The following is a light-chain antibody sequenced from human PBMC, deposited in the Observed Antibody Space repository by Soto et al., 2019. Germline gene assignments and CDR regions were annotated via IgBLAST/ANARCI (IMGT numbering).Light chain of an antibody. CDR2: GAS. V-gene: IGKV3-15*01. CDR3: QQYNTRWT. Sequence: EIVMTQSPATLSVSPGERATLSCRARQSVGSNLAWYQQKPGQAPRLLIYGASTRAAAIPARFSGSGSGTEFTLSISSLQSEDSAVYFCQQYNTRWTFGPGAKVEIK. J-gene: IGKJ1*01. CDR1: QSVGSN.